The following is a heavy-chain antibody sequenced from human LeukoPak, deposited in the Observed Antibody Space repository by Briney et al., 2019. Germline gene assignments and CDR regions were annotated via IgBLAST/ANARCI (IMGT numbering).Heavy chain of an antibody. D-gene: IGHD3-10*01. CDR3: AKVLGFVDY. CDR1: GFTFSNYA. V-gene: IGHV3-23*01. CDR2: ISAGGGST. J-gene: IGHJ4*02. Sequence: GGSLRLSCAASGFTFSNYAMSWVRQAPGKGLEWVSGISAGGGSTYYADSVKGRFTISRDNSKNTLYLQMNSLRAGGTAVYYCAKVLGFVDYWGQGTLVTVSS.